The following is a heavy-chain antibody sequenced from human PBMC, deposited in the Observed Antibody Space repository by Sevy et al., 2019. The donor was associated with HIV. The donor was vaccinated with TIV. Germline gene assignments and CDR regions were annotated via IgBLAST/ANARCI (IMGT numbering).Heavy chain of an antibody. D-gene: IGHD2-21*01. Sequence: GGSLRLSCSTSGFNLGDYAMSWVRQSPGKGLEWVSIISGSGGSTYYAASVKGRFTISSDNSKNTLHLKMNSLRAEDTAVYYCAKLYCGGDCYGRGSGNDAFDIWGQGTMVTVSS. V-gene: IGHV3-23*01. CDR2: ISGSGGST. J-gene: IGHJ3*02. CDR1: GFNLGDYA. CDR3: AKLYCGGDCYGRGSGNDAFDI.